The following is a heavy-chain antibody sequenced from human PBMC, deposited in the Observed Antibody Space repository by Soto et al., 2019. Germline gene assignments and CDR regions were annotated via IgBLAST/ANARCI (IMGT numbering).Heavy chain of an antibody. CDR2: TNHSGST. Sequence: ASETLSLTCAVYGGSFSGYYWSWIRQPPGKGLEWIGETNHSGSTNYNPSLKSRVTISVDTSKNQFSLKLSSVTAADTAVYYCARAYYYDSSGYYFHYYYGMDAWGQGTTVTVSS. V-gene: IGHV4-34*01. CDR3: ARAYYYDSSGYYFHYYYGMDA. D-gene: IGHD3-22*01. CDR1: GGSFSGYY. J-gene: IGHJ6*02.